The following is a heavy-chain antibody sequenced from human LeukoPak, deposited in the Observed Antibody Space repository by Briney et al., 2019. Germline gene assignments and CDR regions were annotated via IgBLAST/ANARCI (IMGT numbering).Heavy chain of an antibody. Sequence: ASVKVSCKASGYTFTNIHWVRQAPAQGLEWMGIITPSGGSATYAQTFQGRVTMTRDTSTSTVYMELSSLRSEDTAVYFCARVSQDSRGYKHVFDYWGQGTLVTVSS. CDR3: ARVSQDSRGYKHVFDY. D-gene: IGHD3-22*01. CDR2: ITPSGGSA. J-gene: IGHJ4*02. CDR1: GYTFTN. V-gene: IGHV1-46*01.